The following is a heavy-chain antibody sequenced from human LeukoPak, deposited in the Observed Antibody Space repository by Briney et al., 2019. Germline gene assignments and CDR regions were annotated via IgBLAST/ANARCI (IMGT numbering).Heavy chain of an antibody. CDR1: GGSISSGGYY. Sequence: SETLSLTCTVSGGSISSGGYYWSWIRQHPGKGLEWIGYIYYSGSTYYNPSLKSRVTISVDTSKNQFSLKLSSVTAADTAVYYCARDGGSQTNYYYYGMDVWGKGTTVIVSS. CDR3: ARDGGSQTNYYYYGMDV. CDR2: IYYSGST. J-gene: IGHJ6*04. V-gene: IGHV4-31*03. D-gene: IGHD2-15*01.